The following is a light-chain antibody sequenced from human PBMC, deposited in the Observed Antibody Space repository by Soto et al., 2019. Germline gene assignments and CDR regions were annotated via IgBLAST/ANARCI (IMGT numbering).Light chain of an antibody. Sequence: QSVLTQPASVSGSPGQSITISCTGTSSDVGGYNYVSWYQQHPGKAPKLMIYEVSNRPSGVSNGFSGSKSGNTASLTISGLQAEDEADYYCSSYTSRSTPWVFGGGTKLTVL. CDR3: SSYTSRSTPWV. J-gene: IGLJ3*02. CDR1: SSDVGGYNY. V-gene: IGLV2-14*01. CDR2: EVS.